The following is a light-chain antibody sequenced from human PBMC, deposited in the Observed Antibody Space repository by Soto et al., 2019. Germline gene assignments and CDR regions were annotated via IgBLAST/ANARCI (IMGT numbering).Light chain of an antibody. J-gene: IGKJ1*01. CDR3: QQYNKWPLA. CDR1: QSVTTN. V-gene: IGKV3-15*01. CDR2: GAS. Sequence: EIVMTQSPATLSVSPGERATLSCRASQSVTTNLAWYQQRPGQAPRXLIHGASTRATGIPARFSVSVSGTELTITISSLQSEDGAVYYGQQYNKWPLAFGQGTKVDIK.